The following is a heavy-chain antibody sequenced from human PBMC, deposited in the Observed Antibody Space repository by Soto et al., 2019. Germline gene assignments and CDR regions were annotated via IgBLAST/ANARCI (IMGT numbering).Heavy chain of an antibody. Sequence: SGPKLVKPTQTLTLTCTFSGFSLSTSGVGVGWIRQPPGKALEWLALIYWDDDKRYSPSLKSRLTITKDTPKNQVVLTMTNMDPVDTATYYCAHSHTMVRGVIMIPYYFDYWGQGTLVTVSS. CDR3: AHSHTMVRGVIMIPYYFDY. V-gene: IGHV2-5*02. J-gene: IGHJ4*02. CDR2: IYWDDDK. D-gene: IGHD3-10*01. CDR1: GFSLSTSGVG.